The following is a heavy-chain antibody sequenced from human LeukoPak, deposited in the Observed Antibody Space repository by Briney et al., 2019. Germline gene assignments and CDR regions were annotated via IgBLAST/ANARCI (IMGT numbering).Heavy chain of an antibody. V-gene: IGHV3-30-3*01. CDR2: ISSDGTNK. D-gene: IGHD6-25*01. J-gene: IGHJ4*02. CDR1: GFTFSSYA. CDR3: ARDRDRAADYYFDY. Sequence: PGGSLRLSCTASGFTFSSYAMHWVRQAPGKGLEWGSVISSDGTNKYYADSVKGRFTISRDNSKNTLYLQMNSLRAEDTALYYCARDRDRAADYYFDYWGQGTLVTVSS.